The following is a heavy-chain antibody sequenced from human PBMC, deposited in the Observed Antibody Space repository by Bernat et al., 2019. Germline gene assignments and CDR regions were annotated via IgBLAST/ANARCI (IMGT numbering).Heavy chain of an antibody. CDR3: AKDRGDGDSEPGANFDY. V-gene: IGHV3-53*02. CDR2: IYGGGST. CDR1: GFTVSSNY. J-gene: IGHJ4*02. Sequence: EVQLVETGGGLVQPGGSLRLSCAASGFTVSSNYMSWVRQAPGKGLEWVSLIYGGGSTYYTDSVKGRFTISRDNSKNTLYLQMNSLRAEDTAVYYCAKDRGDGDSEPGANFDYWGQGTLVTVSS. D-gene: IGHD4-17*01.